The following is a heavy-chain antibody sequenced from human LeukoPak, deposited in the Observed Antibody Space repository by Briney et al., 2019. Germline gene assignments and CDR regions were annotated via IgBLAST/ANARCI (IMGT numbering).Heavy chain of an antibody. CDR3: ARDSGSYLWGNWFDP. CDR2: ISAYNGKT. CDR1: GYTFTSHG. J-gene: IGHJ5*02. V-gene: IGHV1-18*01. D-gene: IGHD1-26*01. Sequence: ASVKVSCKASGYTFTSHGISWVRQAPGQGLEWMGWISAYNGKTDSAQKLQGRVTMTTDTSTSTAYMELRSLRSDDTAVYYCARDSGSYLWGNWFDPWGQGTLVTVSS.